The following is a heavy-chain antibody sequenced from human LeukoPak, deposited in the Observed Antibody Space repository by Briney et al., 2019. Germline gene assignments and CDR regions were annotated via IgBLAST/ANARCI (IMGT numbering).Heavy chain of an antibody. CDR2: ISSSSSYI. J-gene: IGHJ4*02. CDR1: GFTFSSYT. CDR3: ARVDSSGYIDY. Sequence: GGSLRLSCAASGFTFSSYTMNWVRQAPGKGLEWVSSISSSSSYIYYADSVKGRFTISRDNAKNSLYLQMNSLRAEDTAVYYCARVDSSGYIDYWGQGTLVTVSS. D-gene: IGHD3-22*01. V-gene: IGHV3-21*01.